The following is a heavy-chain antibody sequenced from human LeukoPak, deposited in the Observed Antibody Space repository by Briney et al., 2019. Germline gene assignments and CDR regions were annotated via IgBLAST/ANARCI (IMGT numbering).Heavy chain of an antibody. Sequence: PGRSLRLSCAASGFTFRNHGMHWVRQAPGKGLEWLAFIRFGASDTFYAASVKGRFTISRDNSKNTLSLQLNSLKAEDTGLYYCARALSVDSGWFYFHFWGQGTLVTVSS. CDR2: IRFGASDT. D-gene: IGHD6-19*01. V-gene: IGHV3-33*01. CDR1: GFTFRNHG. CDR3: ARALSVDSGWFYFHF. J-gene: IGHJ4*02.